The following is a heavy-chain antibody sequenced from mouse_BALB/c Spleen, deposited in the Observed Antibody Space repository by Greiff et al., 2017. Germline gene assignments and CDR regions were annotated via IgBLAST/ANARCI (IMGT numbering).Heavy chain of an antibody. CDR1: GYTFTSYW. D-gene: IGHD1-1*01. CDR2: INPSNGRT. V-gene: IGHV1S81*02. Sequence: QVQLKESGAELVKPGASVKLSCKASGYTFTSYWMHWVKQRPGQGLEWIGEINPSNGRTNYNEKFKSKATLTVDKSSSTAYMQLSSLTSEDSAVYYCARGITTVVATDYWGQGTTLTVSS. J-gene: IGHJ2*01. CDR3: ARGITTVVATDY.